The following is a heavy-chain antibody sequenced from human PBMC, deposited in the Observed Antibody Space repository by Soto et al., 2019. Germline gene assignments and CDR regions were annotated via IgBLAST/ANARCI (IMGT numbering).Heavy chain of an antibody. CDR1: GGTFSSYA. CDR2: IIPIFGTA. D-gene: IGHD7-27*01. Sequence: SVKVSCKASGGTFSSYAISWVRQAPGQGLEWMGGIIPIFGTANYAQKFQGRVTITADKSTSTAYMELSSLRSEDTAVYYCARGTNWGSGDWFDPWGQGTLVTVSS. V-gene: IGHV1-69*06. J-gene: IGHJ5*02. CDR3: ARGTNWGSGDWFDP.